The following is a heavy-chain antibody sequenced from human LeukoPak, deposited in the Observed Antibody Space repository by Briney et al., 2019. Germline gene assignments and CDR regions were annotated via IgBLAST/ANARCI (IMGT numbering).Heavy chain of an antibody. D-gene: IGHD5-12*01. CDR3: ATHRGYSGYDSFDY. Sequence: GGSLRLSCAASGFTFSSYGMSWVRQAPGKGLEWVSEISGSGDTTHYADSVKGRFTVSRDKSRNTLSLQMNSLRAEDTAVYYCATHRGYSGYDSFDYWGQGTLVTVSS. J-gene: IGHJ4*02. V-gene: IGHV3-23*01. CDR1: GFTFSSYG. CDR2: ISGSGDTT.